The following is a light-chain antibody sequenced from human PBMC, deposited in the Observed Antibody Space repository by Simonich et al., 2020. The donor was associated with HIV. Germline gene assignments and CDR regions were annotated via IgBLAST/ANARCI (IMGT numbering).Light chain of an antibody. V-gene: IGKV4-1*01. J-gene: IGKJ4*01. CDR2: WAS. CDR1: PSVLYSSNNKNY. Sequence: DIVMTQSPDSLAVSLGERATINCKSSPSVLYSSNNKNYLAWYQQKPGQPPKLLIYWASTRESGVPDRFRGSGSGTDFTLTISSLQAEDVAVYYCQQYYSIPLTFGGGTKVEIK. CDR3: QQYYSIPLT.